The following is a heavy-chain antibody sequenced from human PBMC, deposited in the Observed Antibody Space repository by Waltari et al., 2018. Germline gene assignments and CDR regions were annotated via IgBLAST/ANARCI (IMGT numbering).Heavy chain of an antibody. CDR1: GTSLADHYFF. J-gene: IGHJ4*02. CDR2: VLSSGQT. V-gene: IGHV4-39*01. D-gene: IGHD2-2*02. CDR3: AKHPNSLYYFDS. Sequence: QLQLQESGPKLVKPSETLSLTCTVSGTSLADHYFFWAWVRQSPGKGLEWIGSVLSSGQTYYNPSLKDRVTVSLDASKDQFSLKLTSMTAADTAVYFCAKHPNSLYYFDSWGQGTLVAVSS.